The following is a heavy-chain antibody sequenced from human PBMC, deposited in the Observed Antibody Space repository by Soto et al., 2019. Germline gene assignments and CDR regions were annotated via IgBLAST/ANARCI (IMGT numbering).Heavy chain of an antibody. CDR3: TRARYGDHFDS. V-gene: IGHV4-34*01. CDR2: IDYSGST. CDR1: GGSFSGYY. J-gene: IGHJ4*02. D-gene: IGHD4-17*01. Sequence: PSETLSLTCTVYGGSFSGYYWSWIRQPPGKGLEWIGDIDYSGSTNYNPSLRSRITITIDTSSNQFSLNLASVTAADAAVYYCTRARYGDHFDSWGQGTLVTVSS.